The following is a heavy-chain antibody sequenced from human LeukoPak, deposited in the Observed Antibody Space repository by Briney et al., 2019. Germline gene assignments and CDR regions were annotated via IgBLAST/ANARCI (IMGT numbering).Heavy chain of an antibody. CDR3: ARGGPMSRGSYRTKPFDY. CDR2: ISGSSRPI. J-gene: IGHJ4*02. D-gene: IGHD1-26*01. Sequence: GSLRLSCAASGFTFISYSMNWIRQAPGRGLEWVSYISGSSRPIYYADSVKGRFTISRDNAKNSLYLQMNSLRAEDTALYHCARGGPMSRGSYRTKPFDYWGQGTLVTVSS. CDR1: GFTFISYS. V-gene: IGHV3-48*01.